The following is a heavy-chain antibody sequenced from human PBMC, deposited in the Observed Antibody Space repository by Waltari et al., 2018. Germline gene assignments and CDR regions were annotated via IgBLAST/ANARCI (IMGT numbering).Heavy chain of an antibody. CDR2: ISGSGCIT. Sequence: EVQLLESGGGLVQHGGSLRLSCAASGFTFSSYAMSWVRQAPGKGLEWVSAISGSGCITYYADPVKCRFTISRVNSTNTLYLQMNSLRAEDTAVYYCATVLRFLEWLFPANYYYYGMDVWGQGTTVTVSS. V-gene: IGHV3-23*01. CDR3: ATVLRFLEWLFPANYYYYGMDV. J-gene: IGHJ6*02. D-gene: IGHD3-3*01. CDR1: GFTFSSYA.